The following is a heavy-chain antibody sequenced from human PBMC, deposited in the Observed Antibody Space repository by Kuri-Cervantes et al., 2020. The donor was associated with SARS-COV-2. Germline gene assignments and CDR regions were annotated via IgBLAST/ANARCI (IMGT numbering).Heavy chain of an antibody. Sequence: SETLSLTCAVYGGSFSGYYWSWIRQPPGKGLEWIGEINHSGSTNYNPSLKSRVTISVDTSKNQFSLKLSSVTAADTAVYYCARLSGVGSGYYYDLWGRGTLVTVSS. D-gene: IGHD3-3*01. J-gene: IGHJ2*01. V-gene: IGHV4-34*01. CDR2: INHSGST. CDR1: GGSFSGYY. CDR3: ARLSGVGSGYYYDL.